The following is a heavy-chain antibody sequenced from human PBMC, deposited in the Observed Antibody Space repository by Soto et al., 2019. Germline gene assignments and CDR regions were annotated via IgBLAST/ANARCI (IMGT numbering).Heavy chain of an antibody. V-gene: IGHV1-69*12. CDR2: IIPIFGTA. J-gene: IGHJ6*02. CDR1: GGTFSSYA. D-gene: IGHD3-3*01. CDR3: ASGGVYDFWSGEAPYYYYGMDV. Sequence: QVQLVQSGAEVKKPGSSVKVSCKASGGTFSSYAISWVRQAPGQGLEWMGGIIPIFGTANYAQKFQGRVTITADESTSTAYMELSSLRSEDTAVYYCASGGVYDFWSGEAPYYYYGMDVWGQGTTVTVSS.